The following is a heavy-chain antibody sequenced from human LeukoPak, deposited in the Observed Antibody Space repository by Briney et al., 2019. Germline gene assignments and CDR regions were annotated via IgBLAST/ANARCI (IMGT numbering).Heavy chain of an antibody. Sequence: KTSETLSLTCTVSGGSISSSSYYWGWIRQPPGKGLEWIGSIYYRGSTYYNPSLKSRVTISVDTSKNQFSLKLSSVTAADTAVYYCARGFLSYGLSYYYGMDVWGQGTTVTVSS. CDR3: ARGFLSYGLSYYYGMDV. J-gene: IGHJ6*02. D-gene: IGHD5-18*01. CDR1: GGSISSSSYY. CDR2: IYYRGST. V-gene: IGHV4-39*01.